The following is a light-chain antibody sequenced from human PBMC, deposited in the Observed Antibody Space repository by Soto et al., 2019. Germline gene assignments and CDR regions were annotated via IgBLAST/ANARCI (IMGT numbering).Light chain of an antibody. J-gene: IGLJ1*01. CDR1: SSDVGGYNY. V-gene: IGLV2-11*01. Sequence: QSARTQPRSVSGSPGQSVTISCTGTSSDVGGYNYVSWYQQHPGKAPKLMIYDVSKRPSGVPDRFSGSKSGNTASLTISGLQAEDEADYCCCSYESSLSGPYAFGTGTKVAGL. CDR3: CSYESSLSGPYA. CDR2: DVS.